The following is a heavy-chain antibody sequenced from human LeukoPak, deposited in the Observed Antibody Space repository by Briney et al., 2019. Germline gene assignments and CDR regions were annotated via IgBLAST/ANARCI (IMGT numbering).Heavy chain of an antibody. CDR2: INHSGST. CDR1: GGSFSGYY. J-gene: IGHJ5*02. Sequence: KPSETLSLTCAVYGGSFSGYYWSWIRQPPGKGLAWIGEINHSGSTNYNPSLKSRVTISVDTSKNQFSLKLSSVTAADTAVYYFARGRVPRSGWYGFFFGFDAWGQGTLVTVSS. D-gene: IGHD6-19*01. V-gene: IGHV4-34*01. CDR3: ARGRVPRSGWYGFFFGFDA.